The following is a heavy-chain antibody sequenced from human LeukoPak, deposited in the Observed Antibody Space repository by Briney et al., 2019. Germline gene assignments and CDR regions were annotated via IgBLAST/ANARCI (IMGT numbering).Heavy chain of an antibody. J-gene: IGHJ4*02. CDR2: LDPEDGET. CDR3: ATGGIYSLLDY. D-gene: IGHD1-26*01. Sequence: ASVKVSCKASGHTLTDLSTHWVRQTPGGGLEWMGGLDPEDGETIYAQKFQGRVTMTEDTSTDTAYMELSSLRSEDTAVYYCATGGIYSLLDYWGQGTLVTVSS. V-gene: IGHV1-24*01. CDR1: GHTLTDLS.